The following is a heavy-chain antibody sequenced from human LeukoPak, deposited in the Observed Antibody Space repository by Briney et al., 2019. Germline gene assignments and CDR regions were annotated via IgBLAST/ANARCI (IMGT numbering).Heavy chain of an antibody. CDR2: ISAYNGNT. V-gene: IGHV1-18*01. D-gene: IGHD3-10*01. CDR3: ASRAVRGDQSTPHGMDV. CDR1: GYTFTSYG. J-gene: IGHJ6*02. Sequence: ASVKVSCKASGYTFTSYGISWVRQAPGQGLEWMGWISAYNGNTNYAQKLQGRVTMTTDTSTSTAYMELRSLRSDDTAVYYCASRAVRGDQSTPHGMDVWGQGTTVTVSS.